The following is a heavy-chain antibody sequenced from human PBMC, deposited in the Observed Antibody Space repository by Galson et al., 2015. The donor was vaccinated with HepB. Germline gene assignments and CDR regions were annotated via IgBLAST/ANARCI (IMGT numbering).Heavy chain of an antibody. J-gene: IGHJ4*02. CDR1: GFTFGDYG. CDR3: TRVLRWERLPTSRD. V-gene: IGHV3-49*04. CDR2: IRTKENGGTK. Sequence: SLRLSCAASGFTFGDYGLSWVRQAPGKGLEWVGFIRTKENGGTKEYAASVKDRFTISRDDSKSVAYLHMNSLKTEDTAVYFCTRVLRWERLPTSRDWGQGTLVTVTS. D-gene: IGHD1-26*01.